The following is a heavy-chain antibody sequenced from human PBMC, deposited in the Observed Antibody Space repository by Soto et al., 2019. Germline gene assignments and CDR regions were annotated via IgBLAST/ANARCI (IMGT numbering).Heavy chain of an antibody. CDR2: ISAYNGNT. V-gene: IGHV1-18*01. CDR3: SRGGPPTDS. Sequence: QVQLVQSGAEVKKPGASVKVSCKASGYTFTNFGITWVRQAPGQGPEWMGWISAYNGNTNNAQNSQGRVTMTTDTATRTPDMELRNQGADERSVYYCSRGGPPTDSCGQGALVTLSS. CDR1: GYTFTNFG. D-gene: IGHD3-16*01. J-gene: IGHJ4*02.